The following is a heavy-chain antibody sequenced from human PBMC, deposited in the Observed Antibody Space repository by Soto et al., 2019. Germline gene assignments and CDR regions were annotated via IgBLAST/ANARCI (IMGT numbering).Heavy chain of an antibody. CDR1: GFTFSNYG. J-gene: IGHJ4*02. Sequence: PGGSLRLSCAASGFTFSNYGMHWVRQAPGKGLEWVAVISYDGSKKYYADSVKGRFTISRDNSKNTLYLQMRSLRAEDTAVYYCATTFYSGPDWGQGTRVTVSS. V-gene: IGHV3-30*03. CDR2: ISYDGSKK. D-gene: IGHD5-12*01. CDR3: ATTFYSGPD.